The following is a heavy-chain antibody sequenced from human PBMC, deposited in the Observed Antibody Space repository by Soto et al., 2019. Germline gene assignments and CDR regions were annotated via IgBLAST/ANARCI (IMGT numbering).Heavy chain of an antibody. J-gene: IGHJ4*02. CDR2: ISGSGGST. V-gene: IGHV3-23*01. D-gene: IGHD3-9*01. CDR1: GFTFSSYA. Sequence: GGSLSLSWAASGFTFSSYAMSLVRQAPGKGLEWVSAISGSGGSTYYADSVKGRFTISRDNSKNTLYLQMNSLRAEDTAVYYCAKCPEVLTGYWPFDYWGQGTLVTVSS. CDR3: AKCPEVLTGYWPFDY.